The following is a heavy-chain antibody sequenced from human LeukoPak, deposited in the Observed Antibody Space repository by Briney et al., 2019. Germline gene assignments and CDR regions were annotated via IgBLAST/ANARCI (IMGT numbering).Heavy chain of an antibody. CDR1: GGTFSSYA. D-gene: IGHD2-8*01. V-gene: IGHV1-69*04. CDR3: ARKIYCTNGVCDYYYYGMDV. J-gene: IGHJ6*02. Sequence: GSSVKVSCKASGGTFSSYAISWVRQAPGQGLEWMGRIIPILGIANYAQKFQGRVTITADKSTSTAYMELSSLRSEDTAVYYCARKIYCTNGVCDYYYYGMDVWGQGTTVTVSS. CDR2: IIPILGIA.